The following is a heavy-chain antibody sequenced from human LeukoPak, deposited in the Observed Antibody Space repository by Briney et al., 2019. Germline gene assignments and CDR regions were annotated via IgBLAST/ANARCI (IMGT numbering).Heavy chain of an antibody. D-gene: IGHD3-22*01. CDR2: INTDGRSI. CDR3: ARDFTSSVYHDNSGDYDC. J-gene: IGHJ4*02. Sequence: GGSLRLSCVPSGFTPSSFWMHPVRQAPGKGLVWVSRINTDGRSISYADSVQGRFTISRDNAKSTLFLQMNSLTAEDTDVYNYARDFTSSVYHDNSGDYDCWGQGTLVTVSS. V-gene: IGHV3-74*01. CDR1: GFTPSSFW.